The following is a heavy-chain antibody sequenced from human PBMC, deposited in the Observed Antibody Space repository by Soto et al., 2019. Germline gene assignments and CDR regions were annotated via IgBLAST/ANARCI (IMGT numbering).Heavy chain of an antibody. CDR1: GFTFSNFA. Sequence: VGSLRLSCAASGFTFSNFAMHWARQAPGKGLEWVAVISHDGNNKYNADSVKGRFTISRDNSKNTLCLQMNSLRTEDTAVYYCATSTSGRGYGAIDYWGQGTRVTVSS. V-gene: IGHV3-30-3*01. CDR2: ISHDGNNK. J-gene: IGHJ4*02. CDR3: ATSTSGRGYGAIDY. D-gene: IGHD5-12*01.